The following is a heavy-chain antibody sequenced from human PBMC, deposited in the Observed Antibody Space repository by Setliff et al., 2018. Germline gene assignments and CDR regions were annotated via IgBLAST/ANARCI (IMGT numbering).Heavy chain of an antibody. CDR3: ARAGGGSSFTAYYYYYYMDV. CDR2: IYTSGST. D-gene: IGHD6-13*01. J-gene: IGHJ6*03. Sequence: SETLSLTCTVSGGSISSYYWSWIRQPAGKGLEWIGRIYTSGSTNYNPSLKGRVTMSVDTSKNQFSLKLSSVTAADTAVYYCARAGGGSSFTAYYYYYYMDVWGKGTTVTVSS. V-gene: IGHV4-4*07. CDR1: GGSISSYY.